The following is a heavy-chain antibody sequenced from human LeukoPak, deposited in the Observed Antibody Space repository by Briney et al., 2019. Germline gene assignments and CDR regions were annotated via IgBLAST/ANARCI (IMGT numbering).Heavy chain of an antibody. CDR1: GGSISSYY. V-gene: IGHV4-4*08. CDR3: ARERRIAAAGKVGFDY. J-gene: IGHJ4*02. CDR2: IYNSGNT. D-gene: IGHD6-13*01. Sequence: SETLSLTCSVSGGSISSYYWSWIRQSPENGLEWIGYIYNSGNTNYNLFLKSRVTISADTSKNQFSLKLSSVTAADTAVYYCARERRIAAAGKVGFDYWGQGTLVTVSS.